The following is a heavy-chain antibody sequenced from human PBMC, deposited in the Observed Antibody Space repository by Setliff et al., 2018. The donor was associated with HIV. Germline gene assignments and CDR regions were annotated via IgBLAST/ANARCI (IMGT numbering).Heavy chain of an antibody. CDR1: GYIFTSYY. V-gene: IGHV1-46*01. D-gene: IGHD3-10*01. J-gene: IGHJ6*03. CDR2: IDPSGGST. CDR3: AVKPSETLYKRFGDLFEGEGRYYHYYYYMDV. Sequence: ASVKVSCKASGYIFTSYYIHWVRQAPGQGLEWMGIIDPSGGSTTYAQKFQGRVTMTRDTSTTTVYMELSSLTSEDTAVYYCAVKPSETLYKRFGDLFEGEGRYYHYYYYMDVWGKGTTVTVSS.